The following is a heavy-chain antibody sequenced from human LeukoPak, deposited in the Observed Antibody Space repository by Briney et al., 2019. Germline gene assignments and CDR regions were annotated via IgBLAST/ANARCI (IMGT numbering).Heavy chain of an antibody. CDR2: IYSGGNT. V-gene: IGHV3-66*01. Sequence: GGSLRLSCAASGYTVSIKYMSWVRQAPGKGREWVSLIYSGGNTYYADSVKGRFTITRDNSKNTLYLQMNSLRAEDTAVYYCARGPHPRGWYGYFDHWGQGALVTVSS. D-gene: IGHD6-19*01. CDR1: GYTVSIKY. CDR3: ARGPHPRGWYGYFDH. J-gene: IGHJ4*02.